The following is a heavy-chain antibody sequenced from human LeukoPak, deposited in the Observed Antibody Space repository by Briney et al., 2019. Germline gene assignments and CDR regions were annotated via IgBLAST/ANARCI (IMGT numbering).Heavy chain of an antibody. V-gene: IGHV3-7*01. J-gene: IGHJ4*02. CDR3: ARVDYYDSSGFD. D-gene: IGHD3-22*01. CDR2: IKQDGSEK. CDR1: GFTFRSYW. Sequence: GGSLRLSCAASGFTFRSYWMSWVRQAPGKGLEWVANIKQDGSEKYYVDSVKGRFTISRDNAKNSLYLQINSLRAEDTAVYYCARVDYYDSSGFDWGQGTLVTVSS.